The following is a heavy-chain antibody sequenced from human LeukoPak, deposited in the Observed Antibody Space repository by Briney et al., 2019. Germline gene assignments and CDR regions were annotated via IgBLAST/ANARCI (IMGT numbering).Heavy chain of an antibody. CDR2: ISAYNGNT. V-gene: IGHV1-18*01. CDR3: ARADIVVVPAALDY. Sequence: ASVKVSCKASGYTFTSYGISWVRQAPGQGLEWMGRISAYNGNTNYAQKLQGRVTMTTDTSTSTAYMELRSLRSDDTAVYYCARADIVVVPAALDYWGQGTLVTVSS. D-gene: IGHD2-2*01. J-gene: IGHJ4*02. CDR1: GYTFTSYG.